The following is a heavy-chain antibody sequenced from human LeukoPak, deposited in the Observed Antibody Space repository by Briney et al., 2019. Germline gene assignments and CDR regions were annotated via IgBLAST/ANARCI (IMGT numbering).Heavy chain of an antibody. Sequence: GESLKISCKGSGYSFTSYWIGWVRQMPGKGLEWMGIIYPGDSDTRYSPSFQGQVTISADKSISTAYLQWSSLKASDTAMYCCARRYSSSWYYFDYWGQGTLVTVSS. J-gene: IGHJ4*02. D-gene: IGHD6-13*01. V-gene: IGHV5-51*01. CDR1: GYSFTSYW. CDR3: ARRYSSSWYYFDY. CDR2: IYPGDSDT.